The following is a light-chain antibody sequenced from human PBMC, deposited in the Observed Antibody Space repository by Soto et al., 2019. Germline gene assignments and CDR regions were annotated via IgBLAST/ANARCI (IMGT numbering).Light chain of an antibody. CDR1: QRISNY. V-gene: IGKV1-39*01. Sequence: DIQMTQSPSSLSASVGDRVTITCRASQRISNYLNWYQHKPGKAPRLLIYAASSLQSGVPSRFSGSGYWTEFTLAISSLQPEDVATYYGQPSYSTLDYAFGQGTKVEIK. CDR2: AAS. CDR3: QPSYSTLDYA. J-gene: IGKJ2*01.